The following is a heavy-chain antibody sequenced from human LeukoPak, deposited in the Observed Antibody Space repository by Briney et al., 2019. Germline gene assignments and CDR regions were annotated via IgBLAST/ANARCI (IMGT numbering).Heavy chain of an antibody. CDR3: ARSTGYYDSSGYDY. D-gene: IGHD3-22*01. Sequence: SETLSLTCTVSGGSISSSSFYWGWIRQPPGKGLEWIGSIDYTGGTYYNPSLKSRVTISVDTSKNQFSLRLSSVTAADTAVYYCARSTGYYDSSGYDYWGQGTLVTVSS. V-gene: IGHV4-39*01. CDR1: GGSISSSSFY. CDR2: IDYTGGT. J-gene: IGHJ4*02.